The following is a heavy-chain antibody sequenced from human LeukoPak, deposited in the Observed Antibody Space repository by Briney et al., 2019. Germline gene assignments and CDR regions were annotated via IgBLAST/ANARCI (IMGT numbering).Heavy chain of an antibody. V-gene: IGHV3-23*01. CDR3: AKTSRRDSSYDSPFDY. CDR1: GFTFDGYA. CDR2: VRGSGTAT. J-gene: IGHJ4*02. Sequence: GGSLRLSCVASGFTFDGYAMHWVRQVPGKGLEWVSAVRGSGTATYYADSVKGRFTISRDNYKNMLYLQMNSLRAEDTAIYYRAKTSRRDSSYDSPFDYWGQGTLVTVSS. D-gene: IGHD5-12*01.